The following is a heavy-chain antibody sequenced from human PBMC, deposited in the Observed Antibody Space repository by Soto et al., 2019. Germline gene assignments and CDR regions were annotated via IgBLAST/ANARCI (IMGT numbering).Heavy chain of an antibody. CDR3: ARTDIVATPTYGMDV. J-gene: IGHJ6*02. Sequence: ASVKVSCKASGYTFTGYYMHWVRQAPGQGLEWMGWINPNSGGTNYAQKFQGWVTMTRDTSISTAYMELSRLRSDDTAAYYCARTDIVATPTYGMDVWGQGTTVTVSS. D-gene: IGHD5-12*01. CDR2: INPNSGGT. V-gene: IGHV1-2*04. CDR1: GYTFTGYY.